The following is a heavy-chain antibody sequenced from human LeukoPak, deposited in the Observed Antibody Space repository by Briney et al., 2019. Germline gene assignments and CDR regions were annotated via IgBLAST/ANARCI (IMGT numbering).Heavy chain of an antibody. Sequence: PGGSLRLSCAASGFIFSDYYMSWIRQAPGKGLEWVSYISSSGSFIYYADSVKGRFTISRDNAKNSLYLQMSSLRAEDTAIYYCAREGWDLNALDIWGQGTMVTVSP. D-gene: IGHD1-26*01. CDR2: ISSSGSFI. CDR1: GFIFSDYY. J-gene: IGHJ3*02. V-gene: IGHV3-11*04. CDR3: AREGWDLNALDI.